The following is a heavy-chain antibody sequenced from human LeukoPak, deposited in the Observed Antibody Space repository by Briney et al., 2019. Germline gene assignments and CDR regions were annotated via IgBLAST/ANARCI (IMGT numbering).Heavy chain of an antibody. D-gene: IGHD4-17*01. J-gene: IGHJ4*02. CDR2: IWFDKNQ. Sequence: GGSLRLSCAASGFILNDYGMHWVRQAPGKGLEWVADIWFDKNQHFADSVKGRFAISRDNSKNTVYLQINSLRAEDTAVYYCASARANGDYVLDYWGQGTLVTVSS. V-gene: IGHV3-33*03. CDR1: GFILNDYG. CDR3: ASARANGDYVLDY.